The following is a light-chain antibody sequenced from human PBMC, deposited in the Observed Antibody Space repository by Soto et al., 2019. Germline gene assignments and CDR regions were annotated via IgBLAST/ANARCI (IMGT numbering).Light chain of an antibody. CDR2: EVI. Sequence: QSALTQPASVSGAPGQSITISCTGTNSDVNYVSWHQQHPGKAPKLMIYEVINRSSGVSTRFSGSKSGNTASLTISGLQAEDEADYYCGTWDSSLSAYVFGTGTKVTVL. J-gene: IGLJ1*01. V-gene: IGLV2-14*01. CDR1: NSDVNY. CDR3: GTWDSSLSAYV.